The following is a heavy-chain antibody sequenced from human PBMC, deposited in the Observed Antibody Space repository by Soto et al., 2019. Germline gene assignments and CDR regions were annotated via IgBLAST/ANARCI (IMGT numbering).Heavy chain of an antibody. Sequence: SETLSLTCTVSGGSVSSGSYYWSWIRQPPGKGLEWIGNIYYSGSTKYNPSLKSRVTISVDTSKNQFSLKLSSVTAADTAVYYCARDVRAAPGYYDHWGQGTLVTVSS. D-gene: IGHD3-9*01. CDR1: GGSVSSGSYY. CDR2: IYYSGST. CDR3: ARDVRAAPGYYDH. J-gene: IGHJ4*02. V-gene: IGHV4-61*01.